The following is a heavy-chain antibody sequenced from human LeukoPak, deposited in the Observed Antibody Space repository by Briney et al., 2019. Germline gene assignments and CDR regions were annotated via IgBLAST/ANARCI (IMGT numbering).Heavy chain of an antibody. CDR2: IYYSGST. CDR1: GGSIRSSYYY. J-gene: IGHJ4*02. CDR3: ARDRAVAGIDY. V-gene: IGHV4-61*01. Sequence: SETLSLTCTVSGGSIRSSYYYWGWIRQPPGKGLEWIGYIYYSGSTNYNPSLKSRVTISVDTSKNQFSLKLSSVTAADTAVYYCARDRAVAGIDYWGQGTLVTVSS. D-gene: IGHD6-19*01.